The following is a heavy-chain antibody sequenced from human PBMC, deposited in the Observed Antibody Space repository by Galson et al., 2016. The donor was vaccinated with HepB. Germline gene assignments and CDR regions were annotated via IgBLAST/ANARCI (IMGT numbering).Heavy chain of an antibody. J-gene: IGHJ4*02. CDR1: GVSISSSDW. D-gene: IGHD2/OR15-2a*01. Sequence: SETLSLTCAVSGVSISSSDWWSWVRQPPGQGLEWIWQIFHTGRVNYTPSLASRVTISIDTSNNHFSLRLTSVTAADTALYYCARQYWGGPSDYWGQGTLVIVSS. CDR2: IFHTGRV. CDR3: ARQYWGGPSDY. V-gene: IGHV4-4*02.